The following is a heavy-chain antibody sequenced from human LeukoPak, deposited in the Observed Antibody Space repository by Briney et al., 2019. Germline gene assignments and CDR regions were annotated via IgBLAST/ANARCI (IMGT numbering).Heavy chain of an antibody. J-gene: IGHJ5*02. CDR2: IYYSGST. V-gene: IGHV4-31*03. D-gene: IGHD3-3*01. CDR3: AREMNDFWSGYFWFDP. Sequence: TLSLTCTVSGGSISSGGYYWSWIRQHPGKGLEWIGYIYYSGSTYYNPSLKSRVTISVDTSKDQFSLKLSSVTAADTAVHYCAREMNDFWSGYFWFDPWGQGTLVTVSS. CDR1: GGSISSGGYY.